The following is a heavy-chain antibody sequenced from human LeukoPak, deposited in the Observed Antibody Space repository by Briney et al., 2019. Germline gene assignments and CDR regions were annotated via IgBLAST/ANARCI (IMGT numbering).Heavy chain of an antibody. CDR1: GYTFTSYY. V-gene: IGHV1-46*01. CDR2: INPSGGNT. D-gene: IGHD6-19*01. J-gene: IGHJ5*02. CDR3: ARDLPAYIAVAGLGFDP. Sequence: GASVKVSCKASGYTFTSYYMHWVRQAPGQGLEWMGIINPSGGNTNYAQKLQGRVTMTTDTSASTAYMELRSLRSDDTAVYYCARDLPAYIAVAGLGFDPWGQGTLVTVSS.